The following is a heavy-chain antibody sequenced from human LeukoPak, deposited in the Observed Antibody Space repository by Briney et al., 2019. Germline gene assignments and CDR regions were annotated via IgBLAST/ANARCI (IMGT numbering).Heavy chain of an antibody. CDR3: AGRYCISTSCYILIGAFDI. V-gene: IGHV1-69*02. D-gene: IGHD2-2*02. Sequence: SVTLSLNCSGGGFTCYTFSWVWHRQAPGKEWKGMIIPILGIANYAHEYQGRVTITADKSTSTAYMELSSLRSEDTAVYYCAGRYCISTSCYILIGAFDIWGQGKRVTVSS. CDR1: GGGFTCYT. J-gene: IGHJ3*02. CDR2: IIPILGIA.